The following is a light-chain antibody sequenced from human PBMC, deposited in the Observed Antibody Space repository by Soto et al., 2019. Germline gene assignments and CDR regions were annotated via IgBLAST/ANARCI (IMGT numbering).Light chain of an antibody. V-gene: IGLV7-43*01. CDR3: LLYYGGAQGV. CDR2: STS. CDR1: TGEVTSGYY. Sequence: QAVVTQEPSLTVSPGGTVILTCASSTGEVTSGYYPNWFQQKPGQAPRALIYSTSNKHFWTPARFSGSLLGGKAALTLSGVQPEDEAEYYCLLYYGGAQGVFGTGTKLTVL. J-gene: IGLJ1*01.